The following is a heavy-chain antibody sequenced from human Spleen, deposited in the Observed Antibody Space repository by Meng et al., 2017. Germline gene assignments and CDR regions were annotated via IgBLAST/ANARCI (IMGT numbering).Heavy chain of an antibody. V-gene: IGHV3-33*01. J-gene: IGHJ3*02. CDR2: ICYDGSNK. CDR3: ARDVLLWFGEPSWAFDI. CDR1: GFTFSSYG. Sequence: GESLKISCAASGFTFSSYGMHWVRQAPGKGLEWVAVICYDGSNKYYADSVKGRFTISRDNSKNTLYLQMNSLRAEDTAVYYCARDVLLWFGEPSWAFDIWGQGTMVTVSS. D-gene: IGHD3-10*01.